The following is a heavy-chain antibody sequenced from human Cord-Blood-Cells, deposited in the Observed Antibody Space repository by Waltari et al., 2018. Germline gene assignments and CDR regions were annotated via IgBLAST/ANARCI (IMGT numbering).Heavy chain of an antibody. J-gene: IGHJ2*01. V-gene: IGHV4-34*01. CDR1: GGSFSGYY. Sequence: QVQLQQWGAGLLKPSETLSLTCAVYGGSFSGYYWSWIRQPPGKGLEWIGESNHSGSTNYNPSLKSRVTISVDTSKNQFSLKLSSVTAADTAVYYCARGRKLGRRDFDLWGRGTLVTVSS. CDR3: ARGRKLGRRDFDL. CDR2: SNHSGST. D-gene: IGHD7-27*01.